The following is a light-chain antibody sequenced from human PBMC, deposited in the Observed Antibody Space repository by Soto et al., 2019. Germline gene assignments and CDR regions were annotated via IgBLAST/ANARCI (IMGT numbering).Light chain of an antibody. CDR3: SSYTFSSTLVV. CDR2: EVN. Sequence: QSALTQPASVSGSPGQSITISCTGTSSDVGGYNFVSWYQQHPGKAPRLMIFEVNNRPSGVSDRFSGSKSGNTASLTISGLQADDEADYYCSSYTFSSTLVVFSGGTKLTVL. V-gene: IGLV2-14*01. J-gene: IGLJ3*02. CDR1: SSDVGGYNF.